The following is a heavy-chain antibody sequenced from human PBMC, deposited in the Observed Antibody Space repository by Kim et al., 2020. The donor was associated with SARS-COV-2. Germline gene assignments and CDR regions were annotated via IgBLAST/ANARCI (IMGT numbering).Heavy chain of an antibody. J-gene: IGHJ4*02. Sequence: YAASGEGRFTISRDNSKITLYLQMNSLRAEDTAVYYCAKRYSSSWYYFDYWGQGTLVTVSS. V-gene: IGHV3-23*01. D-gene: IGHD6-13*01. CDR3: AKRYSSSWYYFDY.